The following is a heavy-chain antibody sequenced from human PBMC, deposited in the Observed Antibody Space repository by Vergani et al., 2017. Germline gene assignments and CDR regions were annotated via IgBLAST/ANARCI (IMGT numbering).Heavy chain of an antibody. D-gene: IGHD3-3*01. CDR3: AKDRDTPPYDFWSGYGGYFDY. V-gene: IGHV3-9*01. Sequence: EVQLVESGGGLVQPGRSLILSCAASGFTFDDYAMHWVRQAPGKGLEWVSGISWNSGSIGYADSVKGRFTIYRDNAKNSLYLQMNSLRAEDTALYYCAKDRDTPPYDFWSGYGGYFDYWGQGTLVTVSS. CDR1: GFTFDDYA. J-gene: IGHJ4*02. CDR2: ISWNSGSI.